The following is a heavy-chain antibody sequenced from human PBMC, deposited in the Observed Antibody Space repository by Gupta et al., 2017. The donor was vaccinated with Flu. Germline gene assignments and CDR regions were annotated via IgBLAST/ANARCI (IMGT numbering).Heavy chain of an antibody. D-gene: IGHD1-14*01. CDR2: INPDSAGT. Sequence: QVQLRQPGSEVKNPGPSLRVSARASGSTFPASYFPWFRQPPGQGLGWMGWTKPNTGGLEWRGWINPDSAGTIYAQEFQGRVTMTWDTSISTAYMELNRLTSDDTAVYYCARGAADHGDAFDIWGQGTMVTVSS. CDR1: GSTFPASY. CDR3: ARGAADHGDAFDI. V-gene: IGHV1-2*02. J-gene: IGHJ3*02.